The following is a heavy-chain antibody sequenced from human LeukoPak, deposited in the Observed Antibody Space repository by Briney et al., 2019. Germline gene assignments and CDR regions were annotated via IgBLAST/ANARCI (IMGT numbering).Heavy chain of an antibody. D-gene: IGHD6-19*01. V-gene: IGHV1-46*01. Sequence: ASVKVSCKASGYSFTTYYMHWVRQAPGQGLEWMGVIKPSGGSTSYAQKFQDRVTMTRDPSTRTVYLELRSLSSEDTAVYYCARVRDSDWYFAYWGQGTLVTVSS. CDR2: IKPSGGST. J-gene: IGHJ4*02. CDR3: ARVRDSDWYFAY. CDR1: GYSFTTYY.